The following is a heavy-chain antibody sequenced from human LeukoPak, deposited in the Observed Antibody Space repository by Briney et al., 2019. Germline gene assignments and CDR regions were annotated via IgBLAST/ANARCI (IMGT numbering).Heavy chain of an antibody. CDR3: ARSNYDDYSNYGRFDY. V-gene: IGHV4-61*01. D-gene: IGHD4-11*01. J-gene: IGHJ4*02. CDR1: GGSVSSVSYY. Sequence: SETLSLTCTVSGGSVSSVSYYWSWIRQPPGKGLEWIGYIYYSVSTNYNPSLKSRVTISVDTSKNQFSLKLSSVTAADTAVYYCARSNYDDYSNYGRFDYWGQGTLVTVSS. CDR2: IYYSVST.